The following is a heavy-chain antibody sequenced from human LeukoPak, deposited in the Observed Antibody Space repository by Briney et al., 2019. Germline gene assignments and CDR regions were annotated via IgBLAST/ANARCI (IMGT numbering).Heavy chain of an antibody. CDR2: IYSGGTT. J-gene: IGHJ3*01. D-gene: IGHD3-22*01. CDR3: ARGGNIGYNYNAFDV. Sequence: GRSLRLSCAASGFTVSTNCMTWVRQAPGKGLEWVSTIYSGGTTYYADSVMGRFTISRHNSRNTLYLQMNSLRAEDTAVFYCARGGNIGYNYNAFDVWGQGTMVTVSS. V-gene: IGHV3-53*01. CDR1: GFTVSTNC.